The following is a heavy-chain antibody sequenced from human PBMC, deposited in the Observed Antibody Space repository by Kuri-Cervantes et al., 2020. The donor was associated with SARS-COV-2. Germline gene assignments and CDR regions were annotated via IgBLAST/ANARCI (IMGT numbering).Heavy chain of an antibody. D-gene: IGHD1-7*01. Sequence: SVKVSCKASGGTFSSYAISWVRQAPGEGLEWMGMIIPILGTANYAQKFQGSVTITADKSTSTAYMELSSLRAEDTAVYYCARAKGTLGFFDYWGKGTLVTVSS. J-gene: IGHJ4*02. V-gene: IGHV1-69*04. CDR1: GGTFSSYA. CDR2: IIPILGTA. CDR3: ARAKGTLGFFDY.